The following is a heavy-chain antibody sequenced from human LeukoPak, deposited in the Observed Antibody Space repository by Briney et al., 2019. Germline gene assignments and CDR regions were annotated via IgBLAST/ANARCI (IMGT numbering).Heavy chain of an antibody. V-gene: IGHV7-4-1*02. D-gene: IGHD3-22*01. CDR2: IDTKTGNP. J-gene: IGHJ4*02. CDR3: AIHPSDSSGYFSY. CDR1: GYTFSSCA. Sequence: GASVKVSCKASGYTFSSCAINWVRQAPGQGLEYMGWIDTKTGNPTYAQGFTGRSVFSLDTSVNTAYLQISSLKAEDTAVYYCAIHPSDSSGYFSYWGQGALVTVSS.